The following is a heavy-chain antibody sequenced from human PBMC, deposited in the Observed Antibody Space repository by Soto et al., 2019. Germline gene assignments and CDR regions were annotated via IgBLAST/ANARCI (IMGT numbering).Heavy chain of an antibody. V-gene: IGHV3-15*01. CDR3: TTAPPRYCSSTSCRTYYYGMDV. Sequence: PGGSLRLSCAASGFTFSNAWMSWVRQAPGKGLEWVGRIKSKTDGGTTDYAAPVKGRFTISRDDSKNTLYLQMNSLKTEDTAVYYCTTAPPRYCSSTSCRTYYYGMDVWGQGTTVTVSS. CDR1: GFTFSNAW. D-gene: IGHD2-2*01. CDR2: IKSKTDGGTT. J-gene: IGHJ6*02.